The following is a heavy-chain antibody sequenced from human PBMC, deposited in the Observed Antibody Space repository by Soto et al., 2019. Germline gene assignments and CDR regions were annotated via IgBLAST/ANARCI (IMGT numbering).Heavy chain of an antibody. D-gene: IGHD3-10*01. CDR3: AKDYGPGSRLFDC. Sequence: GGSLRLSCAASGLTFSSYAMSWVRQAPGKGLEWVSAIGGGGGITYYADSVKGRFTISRDNSKNTLYLQMNSLRAEDTAVYYCAKDYGPGSRLFDCWGPGTLVTLSS. CDR1: GLTFSSYA. V-gene: IGHV3-23*01. CDR2: IGGGGGIT. J-gene: IGHJ4*02.